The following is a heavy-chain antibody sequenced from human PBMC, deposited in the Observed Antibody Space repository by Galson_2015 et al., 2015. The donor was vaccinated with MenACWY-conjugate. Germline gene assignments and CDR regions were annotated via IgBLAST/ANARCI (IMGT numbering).Heavy chain of an antibody. J-gene: IGHJ4*02. CDR2: ISYDGSKK. CDR1: GFTFSTYG. Sequence: SLRLSCATSGFTFSTYGFRWVRQAPGKGLEWASIISYDGSKKYYTDSVKGRFTISRDYSKNTLYLQMNSLRTEDTAVYYCARDLGRFGSGGSYFDYWGQGALVTVSS. CDR3: ARDLGRFGSGGSYFDY. V-gene: IGHV3-33*01. D-gene: IGHD2-15*01.